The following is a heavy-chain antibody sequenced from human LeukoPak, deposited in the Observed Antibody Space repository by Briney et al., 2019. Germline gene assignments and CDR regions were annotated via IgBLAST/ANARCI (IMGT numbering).Heavy chain of an antibody. CDR2: INHSGGT. Sequence: SETLSLTCAVYGGSFSGYYWSWIRQPPGKGLEWIGEINHSGGTNCNPSLESRVSISVDTSKNQFSLNLTSVTAADTAVYYCARGILDFWSGYPFDYWGQGTLVTVSS. J-gene: IGHJ4*02. CDR1: GGSFSGYY. CDR3: ARGILDFWSGYPFDY. D-gene: IGHD3-3*01. V-gene: IGHV4-34*01.